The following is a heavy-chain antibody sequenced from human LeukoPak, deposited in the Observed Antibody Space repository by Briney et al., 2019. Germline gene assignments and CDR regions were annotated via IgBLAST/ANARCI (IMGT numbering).Heavy chain of an antibody. J-gene: IGHJ4*02. Sequence: GGSLRLSCAASGFTFSSYAMTWVRQAPGKELEWVSSISGTGGSTFYADSVKGRFTISRDNSKNTLYLQMNSLRAEDTAIYYCAKEREAYCSGGSCYGSDKLFPADYWGQGSLVTVSS. D-gene: IGHD2-15*01. CDR3: AKEREAYCSGGSCYGSDKLFPADY. V-gene: IGHV3-23*01. CDR1: GFTFSSYA. CDR2: ISGTGGST.